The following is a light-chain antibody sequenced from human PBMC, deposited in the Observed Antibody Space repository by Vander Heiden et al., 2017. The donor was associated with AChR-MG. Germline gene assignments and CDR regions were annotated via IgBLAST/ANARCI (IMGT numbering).Light chain of an antibody. J-gene: IGLJ2*01. CDR1: SSNIGAGYD. V-gene: IGLV1-40*01. Sequence: QSVLPPPPSVSGAPGPRVTISCTGSSSNIGAGYDVHWYQQLPGTAPKLLIYDNSNRPSGVPDRFSGSKSGTSASLAITGLQAEDEADYYCQSYDSSLSAAVVFGGGTKLTVL. CDR3: QSYDSSLSAAVV. CDR2: DNS.